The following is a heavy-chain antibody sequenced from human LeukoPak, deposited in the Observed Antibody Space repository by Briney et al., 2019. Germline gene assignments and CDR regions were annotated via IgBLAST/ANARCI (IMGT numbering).Heavy chain of an antibody. CDR2: IYYSGST. J-gene: IGHJ4*02. V-gene: IGHV4-59*01. CDR1: GGSISSYY. CDR3: AGVGYGPYFDY. Sequence: PSETLSLTCTVSGGSISSYYWSWIRQPPGKGLEWIGYIYYSGSTNYNPSLKSRVTISVDTSKNQFSLKLSSVTAADTAVYYCAGVGYGPYFDYWGQGTLVTVSS. D-gene: IGHD4-17*01.